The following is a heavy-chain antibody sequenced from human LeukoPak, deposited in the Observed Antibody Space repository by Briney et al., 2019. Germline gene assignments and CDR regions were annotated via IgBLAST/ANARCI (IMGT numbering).Heavy chain of an antibody. J-gene: IGHJ4*02. Sequence: GGSLRLSCAASGFTFSSYWMHWVRQAPGKGLVWVSRVNPQGSETSYADSVKGRFTISRDNAKDALHLQMDNLRAEDTAVCYCARARWSSTGWFLGYWGQGTLVTVSS. CDR1: GFTFSSYW. D-gene: IGHD6-19*01. V-gene: IGHV3-74*01. CDR2: VNPQGSET. CDR3: ARARWSSTGWFLGY.